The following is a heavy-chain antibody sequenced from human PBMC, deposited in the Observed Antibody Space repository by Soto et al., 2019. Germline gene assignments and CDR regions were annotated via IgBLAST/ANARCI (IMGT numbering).Heavy chain of an antibody. CDR1: GFTFSSYG. D-gene: IGHD2-15*01. CDR2: ISYDASNK. J-gene: IGHJ4*02. V-gene: IGHV3-30*18. Sequence: QVQLVESGGGVVQPGRSLRLSCAASGFTFSSYGMHWVRQAPGKGLEWVALISYDASNKYYADSVKGRFTIYRDNSKNTLYLQMNSLRAEDTAVYYCAKVSPQYCSGGSCYLYYFHYWGQGTLVTVSS. CDR3: AKVSPQYCSGGSCYLYYFHY.